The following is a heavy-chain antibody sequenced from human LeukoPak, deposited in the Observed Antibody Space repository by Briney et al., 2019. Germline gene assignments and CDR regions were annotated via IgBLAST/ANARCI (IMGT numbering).Heavy chain of an antibody. D-gene: IGHD3-16*01. J-gene: IGHJ5*02. Sequence: SGPTLVKPTQTLTLTCTFSGFSLRTSGVGVGWIRQPPGKALEWLTLIYWDDDKRYSPSLKNRLTITKDTSKNQVVLTMTNMDPVDTATYYCAHLNYLWGSPSSWGQGTLVTVSS. CDR1: GFSLRTSGVG. CDR3: AHLNYLWGSPSS. CDR2: IYWDDDK. V-gene: IGHV2-5*02.